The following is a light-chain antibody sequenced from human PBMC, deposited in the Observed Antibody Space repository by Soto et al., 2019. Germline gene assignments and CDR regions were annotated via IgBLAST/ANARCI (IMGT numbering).Light chain of an antibody. CDR3: QQYGSSGT. CDR2: GAS. V-gene: IGKV3-20*01. CDR1: QSVSNNY. Sequence: EIVLTQSPGTLSLSQGERATLSCRASQSVSNNYLAWYQQKPGKAPRLLIYGASNRATGIPDRFSGSGSGTDFTLTISRLEPEDFAVYYCQQYGSSGTFGQGTKVEIK. J-gene: IGKJ1*01.